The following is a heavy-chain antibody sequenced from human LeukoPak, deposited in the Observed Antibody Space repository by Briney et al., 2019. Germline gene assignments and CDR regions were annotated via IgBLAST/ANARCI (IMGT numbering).Heavy chain of an antibody. CDR1: GFTFSSYG. D-gene: IGHD3-10*01. CDR3: ARPPMVRGVIITGDDVFDI. Sequence: GGSLRLSCAAAGFTFSSYGMHWVRQAPGKGLEWVAVIWYDGSNKYYADSVKGRFTISRDNSKNTLYLQMNSLKAEDTAVYYCARPPMVRGVIITGDDVFDIWGQGTMVTVSS. CDR2: IWYDGSNK. V-gene: IGHV3-33*01. J-gene: IGHJ3*02.